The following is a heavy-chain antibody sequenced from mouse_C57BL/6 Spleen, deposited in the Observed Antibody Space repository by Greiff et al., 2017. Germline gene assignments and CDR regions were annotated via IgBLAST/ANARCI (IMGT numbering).Heavy chain of an antibody. V-gene: IGHV5-17*01. CDR1: GFTFSDYG. CDR3: GRPQHEGYFYYFDY. D-gene: IGHD2-3*01. Sequence: EVKLVESGGGLVKPGGSLKLSCAASGFTFSDYGMHWVRQAPEKGLEWVAYISRGSSTIYYADTVKGRFTISRDNAKNTLFLQLTSLRSEDTAMYYGGRPQHEGYFYYFDYWGKGTTLTVSS. CDR2: ISRGSSTI. J-gene: IGHJ2*01.